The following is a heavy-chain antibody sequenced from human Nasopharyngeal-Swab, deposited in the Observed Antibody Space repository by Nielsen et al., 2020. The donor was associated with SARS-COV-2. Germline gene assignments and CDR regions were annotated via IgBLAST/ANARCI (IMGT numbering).Heavy chain of an antibody. V-gene: IGHV3-11*03. D-gene: IGHD5-24*01. J-gene: IGHJ4*02. CDR1: AFTFSDYY. CDR3: AGGDGFPEGDY. Sequence: GGSLRLSCAASAFTFSDYYMSWIPQAPGKGLEWVSSISSSSSYTNYADSVKGRFTISRDNAKNSLYLQMNSLRAEDTAVYYCAGGDGFPEGDYWGQGTLVTVSS. CDR2: ISSSSSYT.